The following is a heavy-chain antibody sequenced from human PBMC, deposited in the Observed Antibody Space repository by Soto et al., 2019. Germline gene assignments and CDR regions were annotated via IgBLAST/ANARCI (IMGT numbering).Heavy chain of an antibody. CDR2: IIPILGIA. J-gene: IGHJ6*02. CDR3: ARVGYGDYVDYGMDV. Sequence: SVKVSCKASGYTFTSYYMHWVRQAPGQGLEWMGRIIPILGIANYAQKFQGRVTITADKSTSTAYMELSSLRSEDTAVYYCARVGYGDYVDYGMDVWGQGTTVTVSS. CDR1: GYTFTSYY. D-gene: IGHD4-17*01. V-gene: IGHV1-69*04.